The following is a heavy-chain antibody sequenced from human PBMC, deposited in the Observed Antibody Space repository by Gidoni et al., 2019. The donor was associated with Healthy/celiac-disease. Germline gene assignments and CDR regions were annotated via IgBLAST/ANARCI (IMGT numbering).Heavy chain of an antibody. V-gene: IGHV3-23*01. CDR2: ISCSGSSP. Sequence: EVQLLESGGGLVQPGGSLRRPCAAAGFTFSSYAMSWGRQAPGKGLGWFSAISCSGSSPSSACSVKCRFTISRDNSTNTLYLQMTSLRAEDTAVYYCAKAPGYSDENNWFAPWGQGTLVTVSS. CDR1: GFTFSSYA. J-gene: IGHJ5*02. D-gene: IGHD5-18*01. CDR3: AKAPGYSDENNWFAP.